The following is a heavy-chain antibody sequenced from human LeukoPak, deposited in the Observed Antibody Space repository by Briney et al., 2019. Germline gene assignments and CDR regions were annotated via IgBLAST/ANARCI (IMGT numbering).Heavy chain of an antibody. Sequence: SETLSHTCTLSGGSISSGGNYWSWIRQNPGKSREWIVYINYSGSTYYNPSLKSRVTISVDTSKNQFSLKLSSVTAADTAVYYCARNELISSNYYYYGMDVWGQGTTVTVSS. CDR2: INYSGST. J-gene: IGHJ6*02. V-gene: IGHV4-31*03. CDR3: ARNELISSNYYYYGMDV. CDR1: GGSISSGGNY.